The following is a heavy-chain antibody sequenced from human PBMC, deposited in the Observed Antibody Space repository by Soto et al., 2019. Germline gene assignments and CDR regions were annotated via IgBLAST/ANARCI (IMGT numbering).Heavy chain of an antibody. CDR3: ASKAACGGDCYAFDS. V-gene: IGHV1-69*06. CDR2: IIPLFGTA. CDR1: GGIFSSNT. Sequence: QVYLVQSGAEVKKPGSSVKISCKASGGIFSSNTINWVRQAAGQGLEWMGGIIPLFGTANYAEKFQGRVTNTADKSTKTEYMELTSLRSEDTAVYYCASKAACGGDCYAFDSWGQGTLVTVSS. D-gene: IGHD2-21*02. J-gene: IGHJ4*02.